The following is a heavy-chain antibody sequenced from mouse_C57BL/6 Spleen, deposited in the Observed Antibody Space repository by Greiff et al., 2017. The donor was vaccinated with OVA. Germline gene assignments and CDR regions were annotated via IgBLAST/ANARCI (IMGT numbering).Heavy chain of an antibody. CDR3: ARDLLITTVVAKYFDV. V-gene: IGHV1-69*01. CDR2: IDPSDSYT. J-gene: IGHJ1*03. CDR1: GYTFTSYW. D-gene: IGHD1-1*01. Sequence: QVQLQQSGAELVMPGASVKLSCKASGYTFTSYWMHWVKQRPGQGLEWIGEIDPSDSYTNYNQKFKGKSTLTVDKSSSTAYMQLSSLTSEDSAVYYCARDLLITTVVAKYFDVWGTGTTVTVSS.